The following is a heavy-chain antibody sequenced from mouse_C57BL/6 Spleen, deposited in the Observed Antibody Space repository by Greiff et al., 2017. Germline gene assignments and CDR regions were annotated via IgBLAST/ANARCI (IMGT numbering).Heavy chain of an antibody. J-gene: IGHJ2*01. V-gene: IGHV1-82*01. CDR1: GYAFSSSW. CDR2: IYPGDGDT. D-gene: IGHD1-1*01. Sequence: QVQLKESGPELVKPGASVKISCKASGYAFSSSWMNWVKQRPGKGLEWIGRIYPGDGDTNYNGKFKGKATLTADNSSSTAYMQLSSLTSEDSAVYCCAREGDYYGSSSYFDYWGQGTTLTVSS. CDR3: AREGDYYGSSSYFDY.